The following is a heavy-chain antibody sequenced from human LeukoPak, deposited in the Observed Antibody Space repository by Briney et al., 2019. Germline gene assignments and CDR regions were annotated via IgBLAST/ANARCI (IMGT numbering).Heavy chain of an antibody. CDR1: GGTFSSYA. CDR2: IIPIFGTA. J-gene: IGHJ6*03. D-gene: IGHD3-22*01. Sequence: ASVKVSCKASGGTFSSYAISWVRQAPGQGLEWMGGIIPIFGTANYAQKFQGRVTITADKSTSTAYMELSSLRSEDTAVYYCARSTYYYDSRGYYSYYYYMDVRGKGTTVTVSS. V-gene: IGHV1-69*06. CDR3: ARSTYYYDSRGYYSYYYYMDV.